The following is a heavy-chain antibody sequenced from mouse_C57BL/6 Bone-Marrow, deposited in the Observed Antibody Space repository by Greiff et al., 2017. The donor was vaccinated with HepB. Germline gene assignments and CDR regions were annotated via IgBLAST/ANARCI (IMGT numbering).Heavy chain of an antibody. CDR1: GYAFSSSW. CDR3: AREESGYAMDY. CDR2: IYPGDGDT. V-gene: IGHV1-82*01. D-gene: IGHD4-1*01. J-gene: IGHJ4*01. Sequence: VNVVESGPELVKPGASVKISCKASGYAFSSSWMNWVKQRPGKGLEWIGRIYPGDGDTNYNGKFKGKATLTADKSSSTAYMQLSSLTSEDSAVYFCAREESGYAMDYWGQGTSVTVSS.